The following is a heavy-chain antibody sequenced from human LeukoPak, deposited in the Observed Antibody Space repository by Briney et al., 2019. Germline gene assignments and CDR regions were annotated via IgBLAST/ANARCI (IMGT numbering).Heavy chain of an antibody. D-gene: IGHD4-17*01. V-gene: IGHV4-39*01. CDR1: GVSISSSSYY. CDR3: ASHYGDFDFDY. CDR2: IYYSGST. J-gene: IGHJ4*02. Sequence: SETLSLTCTVSGVSISSSSYYWGWIRQPPGKGLEWIGSIYYSGSTYYNPSLKSRVTISVDTSKNQFSLKLSSVTAADTAVYYCASHYGDFDFDYWGQGTLVTVSS.